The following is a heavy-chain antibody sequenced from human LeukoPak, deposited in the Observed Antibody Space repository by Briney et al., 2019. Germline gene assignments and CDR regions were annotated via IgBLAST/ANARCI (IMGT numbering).Heavy chain of an antibody. CDR3: ARGGDPIDY. D-gene: IGHD2-21*02. J-gene: IGHJ4*02. CDR1: GGSFSGYY. Sequence: SEALSLTCAVYGGSFSGYYWSWIRQPPGKGLEWIGEINHSGSTNYNPSLKSRVTISVDTSKNQFSLKLSSVTAADTAVYYCARGGDPIDYWGQGTLVTVSS. CDR2: INHSGST. V-gene: IGHV4-34*01.